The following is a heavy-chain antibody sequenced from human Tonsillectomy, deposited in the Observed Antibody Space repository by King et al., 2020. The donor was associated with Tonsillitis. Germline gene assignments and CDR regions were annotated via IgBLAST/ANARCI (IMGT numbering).Heavy chain of an antibody. D-gene: IGHD3-22*01. J-gene: IGHJ3*01. CDR1: GFIFSNYD. CDR3: AKDKGAGYYDNSRGAFDV. V-gene: IGHV3-21*06. Sequence: VQLVESGGGLVKPGGSLRLSCAPSGFIFSNYDMNWVRQAPGKGLEWVSSISSSSDYIYYADSLKGRFTISRDNVKNSLYLSMDSLRAEDTAVYYCAKDKGAGYYDNSRGAFDVWGRGTMVTVSS. CDR2: ISSSSDYI.